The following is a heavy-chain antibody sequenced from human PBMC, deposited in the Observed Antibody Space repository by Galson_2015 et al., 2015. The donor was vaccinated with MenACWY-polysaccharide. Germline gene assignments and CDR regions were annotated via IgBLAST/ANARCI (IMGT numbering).Heavy chain of an antibody. CDR1: RFTFSTYW. CDR3: ARGARWLDD. J-gene: IGHJ4*02. V-gene: IGHV3-7*04. CDR2: IKPDGSQK. D-gene: IGHD2-15*01. Sequence: LRLSCAASRFTFSTYWMTWVRQAPGKGLEWVANIKPDGSQKNYVDSVKGRFTISRDSARDSLYLQMNSLRAEDTAIYYCARGARWLDDWGQGTLVTVSS.